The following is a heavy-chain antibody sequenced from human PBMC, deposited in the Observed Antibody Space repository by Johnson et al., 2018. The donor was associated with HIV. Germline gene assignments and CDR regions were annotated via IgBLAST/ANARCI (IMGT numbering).Heavy chain of an antibody. D-gene: IGHD2-15*01. CDR2: IYSGGSTI. V-gene: IGHV3-NL1*01. CDR3: ARDKGGGSDAFDI. CDR1: GFTFSSYA. Sequence: QVQLVESGGGVVQPGRSLRLSCAASGFTFSSYAMHWVRQAPGTGLEWVSVIYSGGSTIYYADSVKGRLTISRDNAKNSLYLQMTSLRAEDTAVYYCARDKGGGSDAFDIWGQGTMVTVSS. J-gene: IGHJ3*02.